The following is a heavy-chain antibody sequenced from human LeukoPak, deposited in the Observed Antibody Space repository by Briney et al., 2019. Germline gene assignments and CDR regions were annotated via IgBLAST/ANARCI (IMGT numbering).Heavy chain of an antibody. CDR2: IYSGGSA. V-gene: IGHV3-53*01. J-gene: IGHJ3*01. CDR3: ARDAGGTYSLAFDL. D-gene: IGHD1-26*01. Sequence: GGSLRLSCAASGFSVISNYMNWVRQAPGKGLEWVSVIYSGGSANYIDSVKGRFTISRDKSKNTLYLRMNSLRAEDTAVYYCARDAGGTYSLAFDLWGQGTMVTVSS. CDR1: GFSVISNY.